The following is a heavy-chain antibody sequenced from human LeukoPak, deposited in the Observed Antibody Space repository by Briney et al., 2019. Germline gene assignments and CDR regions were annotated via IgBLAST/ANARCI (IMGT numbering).Heavy chain of an antibody. J-gene: IGHJ4*02. D-gene: IGHD2-15*01. V-gene: IGHV3-23*01. CDR1: GFTFSSYA. CDR2: ISGSGRST. CDR3: ARDRVGVDY. Sequence: PGGSLRLSCAGSGFTFSSYAMSWVRQAPGKGLEWVSFISGSGRSTNYADSVKGRFTISRDTSTNTVFLQMNSLRAEDTAVYYCARDRVGVDYWGQGTLVTVSS.